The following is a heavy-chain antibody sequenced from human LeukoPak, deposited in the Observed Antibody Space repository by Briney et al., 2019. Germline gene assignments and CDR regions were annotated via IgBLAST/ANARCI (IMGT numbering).Heavy chain of an antibody. CDR2: ISYDGSNK. V-gene: IGHV3-30-3*01. Sequence: GGSLRLSCAASGFTFSSYAIHWVRQAPGKGLEWVAVISYDGSNKYYADSVKGRFTISRDNSKNTLYLQMNSLRAEDTAVYYCARDKGLRLGELSLGTWGQGTLVTVSS. J-gene: IGHJ4*02. CDR1: GFTFSSYA. D-gene: IGHD3-16*02. CDR3: ARDKGLRLGELSLGT.